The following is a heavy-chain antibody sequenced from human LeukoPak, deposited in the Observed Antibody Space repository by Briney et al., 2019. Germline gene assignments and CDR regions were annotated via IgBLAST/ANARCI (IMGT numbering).Heavy chain of an antibody. D-gene: IGHD4-23*01. CDR2: INTNTGNP. J-gene: IGHJ6*03. CDR3: ARPKLRWSAYYYMDV. CDR1: GYTFTSYY. V-gene: IGHV7-4-1*04. Sequence: ASVKVSCKASGYTFTSYYMHWVRQAPGQGLEWMGWINTNTGNPTYAQGFTGRFVFSLDTSVSMAYLQISSLKAEDTAVYYCARPKLRWSAYYYMDVWGKGTTVTVSS.